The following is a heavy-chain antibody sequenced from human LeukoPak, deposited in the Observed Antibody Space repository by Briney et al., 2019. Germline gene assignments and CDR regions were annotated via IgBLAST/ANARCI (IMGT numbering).Heavy chain of an antibody. CDR1: GGTFSSYA. D-gene: IGHD4-11*01. CDR2: IIPILGIA. CDR3: AREPHSNSPPDY. J-gene: IGHJ4*02. Sequence: ASVKVSCKASGGTFSSYAISWVRQAPGQGLEWMGRIIPILGIANYAQKFQGRVTITADKSTSTAYMELSSLRSEDTAVYYCAREPHSNSPPDYWGQGTLVTVS. V-gene: IGHV1-69*04.